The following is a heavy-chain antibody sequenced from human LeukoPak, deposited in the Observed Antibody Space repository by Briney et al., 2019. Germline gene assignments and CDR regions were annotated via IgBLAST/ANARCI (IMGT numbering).Heavy chain of an antibody. CDR3: ARRSSPNYGDYGYYFDY. Sequence: SETLSLTCTVSGVSISSYYWSWIRQPPGKGLEWIGYIYYSGSTNYNPSLKSRVTISVDTSKNQFSLKLSSVTAADTAVYYCARRSSPNYGDYGYYFDYWGQGTLGTVSS. V-gene: IGHV4-59*08. CDR2: IYYSGST. D-gene: IGHD4-17*01. J-gene: IGHJ4*02. CDR1: GVSISSYY.